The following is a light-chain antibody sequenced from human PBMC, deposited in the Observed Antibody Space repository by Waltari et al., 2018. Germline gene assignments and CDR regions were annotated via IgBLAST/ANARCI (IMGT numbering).Light chain of an antibody. CDR3: QHYYTTPGT. Sequence: DIVMTQSPDSLAVSLGERATINCKSSQNILYSANNKNYLAWYQWKPGHPPKLLIYWASTRESGVPDRFSGSGSGTDFTLTISSLQAEDVAVYYCQHYYTTPGTFGPGTKVGIK. CDR2: WAS. J-gene: IGKJ3*01. V-gene: IGKV4-1*01. CDR1: QNILYSANNKNY.